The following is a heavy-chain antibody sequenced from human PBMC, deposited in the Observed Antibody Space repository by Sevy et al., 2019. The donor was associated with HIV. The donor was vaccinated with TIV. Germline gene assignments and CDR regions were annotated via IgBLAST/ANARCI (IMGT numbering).Heavy chain of an antibody. V-gene: IGHV3-7*03. CDR1: GFMLSDSW. Sequence: GGSLRLSCTASGFMLSDSWMHWVRQAPGKGLESLANINQDGSVIYYADSVKGRFTISRDNSRNSVFLQMSSLRAGDTATYYCARAVGKDGAYWGQGTLVTVSS. D-gene: IGHD2-8*01. J-gene: IGHJ4*02. CDR2: INQDGSVI. CDR3: ARAVGKDGAY.